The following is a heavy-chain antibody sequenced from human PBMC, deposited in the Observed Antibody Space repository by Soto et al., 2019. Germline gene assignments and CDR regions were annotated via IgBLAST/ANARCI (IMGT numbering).Heavy chain of an antibody. CDR3: ARDRYYDFWSGYYLNYYYYYMDV. Sequence: GGSLRLSCAASGFTVSSNYMSWVRQAPGKGLEWVSVIYSGGSTYYADSVKGRFTISRDNSKNTLYLQMNSLRAEDTAVYYCARDRYYDFWSGYYLNYYYYYMDVWGKGTTVTVSS. D-gene: IGHD3-3*01. CDR1: GFTVSSNY. V-gene: IGHV3-66*01. CDR2: IYSGGST. J-gene: IGHJ6*03.